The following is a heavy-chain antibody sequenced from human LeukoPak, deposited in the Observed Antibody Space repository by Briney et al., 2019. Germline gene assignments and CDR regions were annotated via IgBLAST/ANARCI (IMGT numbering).Heavy chain of an antibody. J-gene: IGHJ4*02. CDR2: IPYDGSDK. D-gene: IGHD2-15*01. V-gene: IGHV3-30*02. Sequence: GGSLRLSCAASGFTFSNYNMHWVRQAPGKGLEWVAFIPYDGSDKYYADSVKGRFTISRDNSKNTLYLQMNSLRAVDTSVYFCAKDGGGGNCYFDYWGQGTLVTVSS. CDR1: GFTFSNYN. CDR3: AKDGGGGNCYFDY.